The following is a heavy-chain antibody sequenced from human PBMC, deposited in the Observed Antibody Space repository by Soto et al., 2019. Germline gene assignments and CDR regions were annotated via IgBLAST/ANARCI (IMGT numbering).Heavy chain of an antibody. CDR3: ARLQYTVVTAVDI. V-gene: IGHV4-59*11. CDR1: GVSIVSHF. D-gene: IGHD2-15*01. Sequence: PSETRSLTCSVSGVSIVSHFWSWIRQAPGKGPELVGYIYHTVNTNYNPALKSRVTISMDTSENQLSLQLSSVTAADTAVYYCARLQYTVVTAVDIWGPGTMVTVSS. CDR2: IYHTVNT. J-gene: IGHJ3*02.